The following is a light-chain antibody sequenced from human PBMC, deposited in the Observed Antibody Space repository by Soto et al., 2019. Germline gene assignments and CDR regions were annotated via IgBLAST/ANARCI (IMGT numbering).Light chain of an antibody. CDR3: QQRSNWPPMYT. Sequence: EIVLTPSPATLSLSPGERATLSCRASQSVSSYLAWYQQKPGQAPRLLIYDASNRATGIPARFSGSGSGTDFTLTISILEPEDFAVYYCQQRSNWPPMYTFGQGTKLEIK. J-gene: IGKJ2*01. V-gene: IGKV3-11*01. CDR2: DAS. CDR1: QSVSSY.